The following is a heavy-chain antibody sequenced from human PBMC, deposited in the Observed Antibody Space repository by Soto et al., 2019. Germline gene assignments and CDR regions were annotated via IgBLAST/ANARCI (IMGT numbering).Heavy chain of an antibody. Sequence: PGGSLRLSCAASGFTFSYYWMHWVRQAPGKGLEWVSSISRTGDSAYYADSVKGRFAISRDRSKNRLSLQMNSLRVEDTAVYYCAKGPDGSGYYHNWFDSWGQGTLVTVSS. CDR2: ISRTGDSA. V-gene: IGHV3-23*01. CDR1: GFTFSYYW. CDR3: AKGPDGSGYYHNWFDS. D-gene: IGHD3-22*01. J-gene: IGHJ5*01.